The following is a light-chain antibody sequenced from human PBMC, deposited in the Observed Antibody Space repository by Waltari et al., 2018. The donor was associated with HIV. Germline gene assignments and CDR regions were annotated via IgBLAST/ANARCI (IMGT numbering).Light chain of an antibody. CDR3: SSYGGSANLL. Sequence: QSALTQPPSASGSPGQSVTIACPGTSSDIGGYPYVSWYQQYPGKAPKLMIYEVSKRPSGVPDRFSGSKSANTASLTVSGLQAEDEADYYCSSYGGSANLLFGGGTKLTVL. J-gene: IGLJ2*01. CDR1: SSDIGGYPY. CDR2: EVS. V-gene: IGLV2-8*01.